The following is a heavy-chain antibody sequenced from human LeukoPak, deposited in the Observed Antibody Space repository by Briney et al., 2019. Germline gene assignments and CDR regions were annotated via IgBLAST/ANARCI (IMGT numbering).Heavy chain of an antibody. CDR1: GFTFSSYP. J-gene: IGHJ5*01. D-gene: IGHD6-19*01. V-gene: IGHV3-30*04. Sequence: GRSLRLFCAASGFTFSSYPMHWVRQAPGKGLEWVAVTSFHGSNKYYTDSVKGQFTISRDNSKNTLYLQMNSLRAEDTAVYYCASGYISGWYAFWGQGTLVTVSS. CDR2: TSFHGSNK. CDR3: ASGYISGWYAF.